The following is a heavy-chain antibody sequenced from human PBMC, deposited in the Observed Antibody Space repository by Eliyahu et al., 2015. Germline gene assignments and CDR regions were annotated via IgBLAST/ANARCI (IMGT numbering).Heavy chain of an antibody. V-gene: IGHV1-46*01. CDR1: GYTFTSHY. CDR3: AREDCSGARCYSFFDY. CDR2: INPSGGST. D-gene: IGHD2-15*01. J-gene: IGHJ4*02. Sequence: QVQLVQSGAEVKEPGASVKVSCXASGYTFTSHYIHWVRQAPGQGLEWMGMINPSGGSTSYXQIFQGRVTMTRDTSTGTVYMELSSLRSEDTAVFYCAREDCSGARCYSFFDYWGQGTLVTVPA.